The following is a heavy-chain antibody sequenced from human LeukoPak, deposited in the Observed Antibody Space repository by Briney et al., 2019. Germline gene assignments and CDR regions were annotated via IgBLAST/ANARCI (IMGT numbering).Heavy chain of an antibody. CDR2: ISSSSSYI. J-gene: IGHJ4*02. Sequence: KTGGSLRLSCAASGFTLSSYSMNWVRQAPGKGLEWVSSISSSSSYIYYADSVKGRFTISRDNAKNSLYLQMNSLRAEDTAVYYCASAGDYYDSSGYRYWGQGTLVTVSS. CDR3: ASAGDYYDSSGYRY. D-gene: IGHD3-22*01. V-gene: IGHV3-21*01. CDR1: GFTLSSYS.